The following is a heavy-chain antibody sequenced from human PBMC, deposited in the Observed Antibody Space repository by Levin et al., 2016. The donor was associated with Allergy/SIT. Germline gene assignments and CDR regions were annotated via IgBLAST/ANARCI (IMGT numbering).Heavy chain of an antibody. CDR3: ARDGYSSGWYDLGAFDI. D-gene: IGHD6-19*01. CDR2: FYYSGST. CDR1: GGSISAYY. Sequence: SETLSLTCTVSGGSISAYYWGWIRQPPGKGLDWIGYFYYSGSTNYNPPLMSRVSISVDTSKNQFSLELSSVTAADTAMYYCARDGYSSGWYDLGAFDIWGQGTMVTVSS. V-gene: IGHV4-59*01. J-gene: IGHJ3*02.